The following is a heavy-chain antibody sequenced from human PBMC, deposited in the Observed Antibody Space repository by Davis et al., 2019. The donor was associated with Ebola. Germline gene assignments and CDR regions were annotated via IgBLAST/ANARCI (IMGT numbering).Heavy chain of an antibody. V-gene: IGHV3-23*01. CDR1: GFTFSSYA. Sequence: GESLKISCAASGFTFSSYAMSWVRQAPGKGLEWVSGISGSGGNTYYADSVKGRFTISRDNSKNTLYLQMKSLRAEGTAGYYCAKRIYSGWFDPWGQGTLVTVSS. D-gene: IGHD4-11*01. CDR2: ISGSGGNT. J-gene: IGHJ5*02. CDR3: AKRIYSGWFDP.